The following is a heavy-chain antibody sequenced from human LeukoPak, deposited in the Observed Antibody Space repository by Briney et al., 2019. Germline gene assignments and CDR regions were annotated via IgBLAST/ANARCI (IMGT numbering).Heavy chain of an antibody. Sequence: GGSLRLSCAASGFTFSSYSMTWVRQAPGKGLEWVSSISSSSSYIYYADSVKGRFTISRDNAKNSLYLQMNSLRAEDTAVYYCARDGTDHLWFGELSLSYGMDVWGQGTTVTVSS. CDR3: ARDGTDHLWFGELSLSYGMDV. V-gene: IGHV3-21*01. CDR2: ISSSSSYI. J-gene: IGHJ6*02. D-gene: IGHD3-10*01. CDR1: GFTFSSYS.